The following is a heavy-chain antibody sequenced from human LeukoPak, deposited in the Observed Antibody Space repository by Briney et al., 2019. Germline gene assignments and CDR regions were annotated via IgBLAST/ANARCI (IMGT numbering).Heavy chain of an antibody. J-gene: IGHJ6*02. Sequence: GGSLRLSCAASGFTFSGYWMSWVRQAPGKGLEGVAHINHDGSEKYYADSVKGRFTISRDTAKKSLYLQMNSLRADDTAVYYCAREDTAIVTPLHYYYGMDVWGQGTTVTVSS. CDR2: INHDGSEK. CDR3: AREDTAIVTPLHYYYGMDV. V-gene: IGHV3-7*05. CDR1: GFTFSGYW. D-gene: IGHD5-18*01.